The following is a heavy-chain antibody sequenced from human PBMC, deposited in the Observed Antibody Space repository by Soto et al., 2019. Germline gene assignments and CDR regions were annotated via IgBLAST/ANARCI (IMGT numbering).Heavy chain of an antibody. CDR3: TTDVGVLWFGELDAFDI. Sequence: GWSLRLSCASSVFTFINAWMRWVRQAPGKGLEWVGRIKSKTDGGTTDYAAPVKGRFTISRDDSKNTLYLQMNSLKTEDTAVYYCTTDVGVLWFGELDAFDIWGQGTMVTVSS. CDR1: VFTFINAW. V-gene: IGHV3-15*01. J-gene: IGHJ3*02. CDR2: IKSKTDGGTT. D-gene: IGHD3-10*01.